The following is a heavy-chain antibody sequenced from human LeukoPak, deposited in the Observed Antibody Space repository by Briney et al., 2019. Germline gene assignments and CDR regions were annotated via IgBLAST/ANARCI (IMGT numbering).Heavy chain of an antibody. J-gene: IGHJ4*02. V-gene: IGHV5-10-1*01. Sequence: GESPKISCKGSGYSFTSYWISWVRQMPGKGLEWMGRIDPSDSYTNYSPSFQGHDTISADKSISTAYLQWSSLKASDTAMYYCARQGVRGVYYFDYWGQGTLVTVSS. D-gene: IGHD3-10*01. CDR1: GYSFTSYW. CDR3: ARQGVRGVYYFDY. CDR2: IDPSDSYT.